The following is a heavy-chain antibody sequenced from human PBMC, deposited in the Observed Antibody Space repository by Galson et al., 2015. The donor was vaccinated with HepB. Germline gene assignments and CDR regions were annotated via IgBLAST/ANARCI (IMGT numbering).Heavy chain of an antibody. CDR1: AFTFSGYS. Sequence: SLRLSCAASAFTFSGYSMNWVRQAPGKGLEWVSYISSSSTTIYYADSVKGRFTISRDNAKNSLYLQMNSLRAEDTAVYYCARKYLYYYYGMDVWGQGTTVTVSS. CDR3: ARKYLYYYYGMDV. D-gene: IGHD2-2*01. J-gene: IGHJ6*02. CDR2: ISSSSTTI. V-gene: IGHV3-48*04.